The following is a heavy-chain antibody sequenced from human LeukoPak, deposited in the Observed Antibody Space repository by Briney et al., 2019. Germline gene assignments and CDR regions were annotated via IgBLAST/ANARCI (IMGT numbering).Heavy chain of an antibody. J-gene: IGHJ6*03. CDR1: GFTFSSYW. CDR3: ARIGTGTMAYMDV. D-gene: IGHD1-7*01. CDR2: ISSSGTTI. V-gene: IGHV3-48*04. Sequence: GGSLRLSCAASGFTFSSYWMSWVRQAPGLGLEWLSYISSSGTTIYYADSVRGRFTISRDNAKNSLSLQMTSLRAEDTAVYCCARIGTGTMAYMDVWGKGTTVTVSS.